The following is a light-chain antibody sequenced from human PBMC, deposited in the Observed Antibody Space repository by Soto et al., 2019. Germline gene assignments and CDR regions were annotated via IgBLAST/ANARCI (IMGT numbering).Light chain of an antibody. CDR2: GAS. J-gene: IGKJ5*01. CDR1: QSVRSN. V-gene: IGKV3-15*01. CDR3: QQYSNWHPIT. Sequence: EILMTQSPSTLSVSPGERATLSCRASQSVRSNLAWYQQKPGQSPRLLIYGASTRATGIPARFSGSGSGTEFTLTISSLQYEDFAVYYCQQYSNWHPITFGQGTRLEIK.